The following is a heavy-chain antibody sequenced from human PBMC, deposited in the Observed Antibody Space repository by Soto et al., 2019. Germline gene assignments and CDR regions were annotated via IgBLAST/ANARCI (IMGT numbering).Heavy chain of an antibody. CDR1: GYTFTGYY. J-gene: IGHJ1*01. Sequence: ASVKVSCKASGYTFTGYYMHWVRQAPGQGLEWMGWINPNSGGTNYVQKFQGRVTMTRDTSISTAYMELSRLRSDDTAVYYCAVVVVPAAIYFQHWGQGTLVTVSS. V-gene: IGHV1-2*02. CDR2: INPNSGGT. D-gene: IGHD2-2*01. CDR3: AVVVVPAAIYFQH.